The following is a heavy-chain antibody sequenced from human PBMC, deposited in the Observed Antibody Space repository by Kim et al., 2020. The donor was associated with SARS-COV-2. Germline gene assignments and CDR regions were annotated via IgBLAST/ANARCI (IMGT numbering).Heavy chain of an antibody. J-gene: IGHJ2*01. CDR1: GGAISDYY. D-gene: IGHD1-26*01. Sequence: SKTLSLTCTVSGGAISDYYWSWIRQPPGKGLEWIGYIYYSGDTNFNPSLQSRVTMSVDTSKNQISLRLTSVTAADTAVYYCASGSGSYSAWYFDLWGRGTLVTVSS. CDR3: ASGSGSYSAWYFDL. V-gene: IGHV4-59*01. CDR2: IYYSGDT.